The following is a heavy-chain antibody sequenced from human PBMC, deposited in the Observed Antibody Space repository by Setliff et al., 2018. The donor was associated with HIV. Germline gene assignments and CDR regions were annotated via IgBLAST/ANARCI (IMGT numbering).Heavy chain of an antibody. CDR3: ARGGYNWNDDLDY. CDR1: GGSITTSTFY. V-gene: IGHV4-39*07. J-gene: IGHJ4*02. CDR2: IYYSGST. Sequence: SETLSLTCTVSGGSITTSTFYWGWIRQPPGKGLEWIGSIYYSGSTYYNPSLKSRLTITQHTSKNQFSLTLNSVTAADTAVYYCARGGYNWNDDLDYWGQGTLVTVSS. D-gene: IGHD1-1*01.